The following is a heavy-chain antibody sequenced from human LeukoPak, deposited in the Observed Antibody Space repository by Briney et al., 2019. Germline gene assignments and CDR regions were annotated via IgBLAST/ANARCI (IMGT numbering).Heavy chain of an antibody. CDR2: IYTSGST. CDR1: GGSISSYY. J-gene: IGHJ4*02. D-gene: IGHD2-2*01. Sequence: SETLSLTCTVSGGSISSYYWSWIGQPPGKGLEWIGYIYTSGSTNYNPSLKSRVTISVDTSKNQFSLKLSSVTAADTAVYYCARHPTQVRAFDYWGQGTLVTVSS. CDR3: ARHPTQVRAFDY. V-gene: IGHV4-4*09.